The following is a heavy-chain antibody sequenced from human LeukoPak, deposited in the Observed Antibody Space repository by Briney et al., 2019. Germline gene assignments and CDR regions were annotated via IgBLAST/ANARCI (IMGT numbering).Heavy chain of an antibody. CDR2: TCYRGST. Sequence: SETLSLTCSVSGASVSSDNYYWSWIRQPPGKGLEWIGYTCYRGSTNYNPSLKSRVIISVDTSKNQFSLKLSSVTAADTAVYYCARGGYNWNYRDFDYWGQGTLVTVSS. V-gene: IGHV4-61*01. D-gene: IGHD1-7*01. CDR1: GASVSSDNYY. CDR3: ARGGYNWNYRDFDY. J-gene: IGHJ4*02.